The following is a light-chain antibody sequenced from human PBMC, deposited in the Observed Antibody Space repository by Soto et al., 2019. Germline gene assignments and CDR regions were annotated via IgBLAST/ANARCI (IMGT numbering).Light chain of an antibody. CDR2: DVS. CDR1: SRDFGGYNY. Sequence: SALTQPASVTGSPGQSITISCTGNSRDFGGYNYVSWYQQHPGKAPKLMIYDVSDRPSGVSIRFSGSKSGNTASLTISGLQAEDEADYYCSSYTSGGTDFVFGAGTKVTVL. J-gene: IGLJ1*01. CDR3: SSYTSGGTDFV. V-gene: IGLV2-14*03.